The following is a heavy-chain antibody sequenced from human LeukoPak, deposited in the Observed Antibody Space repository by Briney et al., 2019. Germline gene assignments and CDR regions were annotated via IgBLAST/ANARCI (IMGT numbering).Heavy chain of an antibody. V-gene: IGHV3-23*01. CDR3: AKDWAPRGDKPSNFDY. J-gene: IGHJ4*02. D-gene: IGHD3-16*01. CDR2: ISGSGGST. Sequence: GGSLRLSCAASGFTFSSYAMSWVRQAPGKGLEWVSGISGSGGSTYYVDSVKGRFTISRDNSRNTLYLQMNSLRAEDTAVYYCAKDWAPRGDKPSNFDYWGQGTLVTVSS. CDR1: GFTFSSYA.